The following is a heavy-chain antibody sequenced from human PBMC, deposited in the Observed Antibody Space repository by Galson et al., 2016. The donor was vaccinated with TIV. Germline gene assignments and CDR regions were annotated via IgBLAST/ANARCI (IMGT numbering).Heavy chain of an antibody. CDR2: IIPILGPT. CDR1: GGSFSTYA. V-gene: IGHV1-69*06. CDR3: ARDNQATFGYDDAFDI. J-gene: IGHJ3*02. D-gene: IGHD5-12*01. Sequence: SVKVSCKVSGGSFSTYAINWMRQAPGKGPEWMGRIIPILGPTKYAQSFQVRVSITADKSTNTAYMDLSSLRSDDTAVYYCARDNQATFGYDDAFDIWGQGTLVTVSS.